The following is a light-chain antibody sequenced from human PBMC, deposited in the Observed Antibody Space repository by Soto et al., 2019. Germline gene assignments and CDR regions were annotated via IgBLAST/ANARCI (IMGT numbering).Light chain of an antibody. CDR3: SSYAGSNNLP. CDR1: SSDVGAYNY. Sequence: QSALTQPPSASGSPGQSGTISCTGSSSDVGAYNYVSWYQQHPGKAPKLMIYEVTKRPSGVPDRFSGSKSGNTASLTVSGLQAEDEADYYCSSYAGSNNLPFGGGTKLTVL. V-gene: IGLV2-8*01. CDR2: EVT. J-gene: IGLJ3*02.